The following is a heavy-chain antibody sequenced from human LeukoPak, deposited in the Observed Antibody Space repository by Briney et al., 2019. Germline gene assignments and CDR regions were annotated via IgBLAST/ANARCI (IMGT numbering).Heavy chain of an antibody. D-gene: IGHD3-10*01. CDR2: IYYSGTT. J-gene: IGHJ6*03. Sequence: SETLSLTCTVSGGSITSSHYYWGWIRQPPGKGLEWIGTIYYSGTTYYNPSLESRVTISEDTSKNQFSLTLRSVTAADTAVYYCARQISDYYYYYIDVWGKGTTVAVSS. CDR3: ARQISDYYYYYIDV. V-gene: IGHV4-39*01. CDR1: GGSITSSHYY.